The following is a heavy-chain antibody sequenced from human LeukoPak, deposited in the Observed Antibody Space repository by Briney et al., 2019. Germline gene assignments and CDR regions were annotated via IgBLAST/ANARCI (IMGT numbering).Heavy chain of an antibody. J-gene: IGHJ4*02. Sequence: GGSLRLSCAASGFTFDDYGMSWVRQVPGKGLEWVSAISGSGGSTYYADSVKGRFTISRDNSKNTLYLQMNSLRAEDTALYYCAKGPPGCSGGSCYFDYWGQGTLVTVSS. CDR3: AKGPPGCSGGSCYFDY. D-gene: IGHD2-15*01. CDR2: ISGSGGST. V-gene: IGHV3-23*01. CDR1: GFTFDDYG.